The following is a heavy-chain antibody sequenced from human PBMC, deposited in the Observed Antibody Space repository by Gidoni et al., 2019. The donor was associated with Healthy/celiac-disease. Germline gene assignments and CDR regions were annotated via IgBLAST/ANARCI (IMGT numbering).Heavy chain of an antibody. CDR2: INPNSGGT. Sequence: QVQLVQSGAEVKKPGASVKVSCKASGYTFTGYYMHWVRQAPGQGLEWMGWINPNSGGTNYAQKFQGRVTMTRDTSISTAYMELSRLRSDDTAVYYCAREVLGDRWLVGGYFDYWGQGTLVTVSS. D-gene: IGHD6-19*01. V-gene: IGHV1-2*02. CDR3: AREVLGDRWLVGGYFDY. CDR1: GYTFTGYY. J-gene: IGHJ4*02.